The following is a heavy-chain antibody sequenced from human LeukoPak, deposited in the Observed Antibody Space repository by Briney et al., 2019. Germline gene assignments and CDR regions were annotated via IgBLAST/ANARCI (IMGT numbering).Heavy chain of an antibody. V-gene: IGHV3-21*01. D-gene: IGHD3-3*01. CDR3: ARAEAGYYDFWSGPNEMDYFDY. CDR2: ISSSSSYI. Sequence: GGSLRLSCAASGFTFSSYSMNWVRQAPGKGLEWVSSISSSSSYIYYAESVKGRFTISRDNAKNSLYLQMNSLRAEDTAVYYCARAEAGYYDFWSGPNEMDYFDYWGQGTLVTVSS. CDR1: GFTFSSYS. J-gene: IGHJ4*02.